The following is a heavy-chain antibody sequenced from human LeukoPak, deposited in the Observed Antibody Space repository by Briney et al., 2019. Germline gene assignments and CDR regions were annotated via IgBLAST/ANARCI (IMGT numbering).Heavy chain of an antibody. Sequence: PGGSLRLSCAASGFTFSDYYMSWIRQAPGKGLEGVSYISSSGSTIYYADSVKGRFTISRDNAKNSLYLQMNSLRAEDTAVYYCARDFWDSSGYYSDYWGQGTLVTVSS. V-gene: IGHV3-11*01. CDR2: ISSSGSTI. CDR1: GFTFSDYY. J-gene: IGHJ4*02. D-gene: IGHD3-22*01. CDR3: ARDFWDSSGYYSDY.